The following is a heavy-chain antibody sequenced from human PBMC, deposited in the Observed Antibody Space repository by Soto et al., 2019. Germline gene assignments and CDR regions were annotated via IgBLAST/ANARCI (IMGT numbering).Heavy chain of an antibody. Sequence: GGSLRLSCAASGFTFNSYWMSWVRQAPGKGLEWVANIKQDGSEKYYVDSVKGRFTISRDNAKNSLYLQMNSLRAEDTAVYYCARVVEYITMVRGLGTTYYYYYMDVWGKGTTVTVSS. CDR3: ARVVEYITMVRGLGTTYYYYYMDV. J-gene: IGHJ6*03. CDR2: IKQDGSEK. V-gene: IGHV3-7*01. CDR1: GFTFNSYW. D-gene: IGHD3-10*01.